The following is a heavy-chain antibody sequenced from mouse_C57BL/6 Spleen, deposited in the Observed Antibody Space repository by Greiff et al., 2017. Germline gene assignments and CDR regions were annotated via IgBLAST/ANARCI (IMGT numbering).Heavy chain of an antibody. V-gene: IGHV3-1*01. CDR3: ARDVYDGYYGYFDV. CDR2: ISYSGST. J-gene: IGHJ1*03. CDR1: GYSITSGYD. D-gene: IGHD2-3*01. Sequence: EVKLMESGPGMVKPSQSLSLTCTVTGYSITSGYDWHWIRHFPGNKLEWMGYISYSGSTNYNPSLKSRISITHDTSKNHFFLKLNSVTTEDTATYYCARDVYDGYYGYFDVWGTGTTVTVSS.